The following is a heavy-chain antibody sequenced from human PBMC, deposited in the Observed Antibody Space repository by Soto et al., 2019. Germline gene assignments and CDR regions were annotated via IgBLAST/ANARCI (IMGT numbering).Heavy chain of an antibody. Sequence: VGSLRLSCAASGFTVSSNYMSWVRQAPGKGLEWVSVIYSGGSTYYADSVKGRFTISRDNSKNTLYLQMNSLRAEDTAVYYCARELGATTFDYWGQGTLVTVSS. V-gene: IGHV3-53*01. CDR3: ARELGATTFDY. CDR1: GFTVSSNY. CDR2: IYSGGST. D-gene: IGHD1-26*01. J-gene: IGHJ4*02.